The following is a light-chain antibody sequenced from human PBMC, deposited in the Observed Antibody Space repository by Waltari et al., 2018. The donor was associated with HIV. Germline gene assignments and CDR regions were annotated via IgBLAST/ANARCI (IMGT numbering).Light chain of an antibody. CDR1: QSISSW. CDR3: QQYNSYSSYS. V-gene: IGKV1-5*03. Sequence: DIQMTQSPSTLSASVGDRVTITCRASQSISSWLAWYQQKPGKAPKLLIYKASSLESGVPSRFSGSGSGTEFTLTISSLQPDDFATYYCQQYNSYSSYSFGQGTKLEIK. CDR2: KAS. J-gene: IGKJ2*03.